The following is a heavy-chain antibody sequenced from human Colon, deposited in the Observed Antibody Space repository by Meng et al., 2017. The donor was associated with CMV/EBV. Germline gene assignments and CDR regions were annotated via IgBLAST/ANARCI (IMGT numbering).Heavy chain of an antibody. Sequence: GGSLRLSCAASGFTFTNNKIHRVRQAPGKGLEWISVVFRGGETYYADSVKGRFIISRDNSNNTIYLHLNGLRSEDTAVYYCAKDLGSWGPPFFTDLWGQGTLVTVSS. CDR1: GFTFTNNK. CDR3: AKDLGSWGPPFFTDL. V-gene: IGHV3-66*02. J-gene: IGHJ5*02. D-gene: IGHD3-10*01. CDR2: VFRGGET.